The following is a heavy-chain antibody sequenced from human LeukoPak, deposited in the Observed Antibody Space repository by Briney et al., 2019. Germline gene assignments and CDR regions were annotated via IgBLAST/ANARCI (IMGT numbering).Heavy chain of an antibody. CDR3: ARHPVPAADISGWFDP. CDR1: GYSISSGYY. D-gene: IGHD2-2*01. Sequence: SSETRSLTCAVSGYSISSGYYWGWIRQPPGKGLEWIGSIYHSGSTYYNPFPKSRVSISVDTSKNQFSLRLSSVTAADTAVYYCARHPVPAADISGWFDPWGQGTLVTVSS. V-gene: IGHV4-38-2*01. J-gene: IGHJ5*02. CDR2: IYHSGST.